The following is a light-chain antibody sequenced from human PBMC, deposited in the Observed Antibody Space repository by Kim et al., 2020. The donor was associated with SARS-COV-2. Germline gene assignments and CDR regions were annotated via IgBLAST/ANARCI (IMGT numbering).Light chain of an antibody. J-gene: IGLJ2*01. CDR1: SGHSNYA. Sequence: QPVLTQSPSASASLGASVKLTCTLSSGHSNYAIAWHQQQPEKGPRYLMKLNSDGSHSKGDGIPDRFSGSSSGAERYLTISSLQSEDEADYYCQTWGTGIVVFGGGTQLPS. CDR2: LNSDGSH. CDR3: QTWGTGIVV. V-gene: IGLV4-69*01.